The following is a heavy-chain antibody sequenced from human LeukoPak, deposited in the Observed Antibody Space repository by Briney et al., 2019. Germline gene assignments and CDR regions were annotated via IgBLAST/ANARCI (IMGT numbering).Heavy chain of an antibody. V-gene: IGHV4-34*01. Sequence: SETLSLTCAVYGGSFSGYYWSWIRQPPGKGLEWIGEINHSGSTNYNPSFKSRVTISVDTSKNQFSLKLSSVTAADTAVYYCARGKVVVPAALYYYYYYMDVWGKGTTVTVSS. D-gene: IGHD2-2*01. CDR1: GGSFSGYY. CDR2: INHSGST. CDR3: ARGKVVVPAALYYYYYYMDV. J-gene: IGHJ6*03.